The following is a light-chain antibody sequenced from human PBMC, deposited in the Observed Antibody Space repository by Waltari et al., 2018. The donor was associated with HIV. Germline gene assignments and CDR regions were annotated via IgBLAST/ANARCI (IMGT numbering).Light chain of an antibody. CDR3: SSCATSDTLL. CDR2: GNT. J-gene: IGLJ2*01. Sequence: QSALTQPASVSGSPGHSITISCTGTSDDIGLYNFLSWYQKHPDKAPQLIIYGNTNRPSGVSYRFSGSKSDNTAALTISGHQAEDEADYYCSSCATSDTLLFGGGTKLTVL. CDR1: SDDIGLYNF. V-gene: IGLV2-14*01.